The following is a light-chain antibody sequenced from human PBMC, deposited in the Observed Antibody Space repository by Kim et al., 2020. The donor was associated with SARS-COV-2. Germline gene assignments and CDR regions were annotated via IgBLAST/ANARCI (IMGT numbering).Light chain of an antibody. CDR1: GIGSKS. J-gene: IGLJ1*01. Sequence: SYELTQPPSVSVAPGRTAKITCGGTGIGSKSVHWYQQRPGQPPVLVISFDSDRPSGIPERLSGSNSGDTATLTIGRVEAGDEAYYYSHVWGRDSLQWVFG. CDR2: FDS. CDR3: HVWGRDSLQWV. V-gene: IGLV3-21*01.